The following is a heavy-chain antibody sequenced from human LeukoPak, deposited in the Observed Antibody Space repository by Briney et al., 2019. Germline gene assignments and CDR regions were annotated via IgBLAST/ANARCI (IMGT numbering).Heavy chain of an antibody. CDR1: GYTFTGYY. Sequence: GASVTVFCKASGYTFTGYYMHWVRQAPGQGLEWMGWINPNSGGTNYAQKLQGRVTMTRDTSISTAYMELSRLRSDDTAVYYCATYYYDSSGYYYYPSQYYFDYWGQGTLVTVSS. D-gene: IGHD3-22*01. J-gene: IGHJ4*02. CDR2: INPNSGGT. CDR3: ATYYYDSSGYYYYPSQYYFDY. V-gene: IGHV1-2*02.